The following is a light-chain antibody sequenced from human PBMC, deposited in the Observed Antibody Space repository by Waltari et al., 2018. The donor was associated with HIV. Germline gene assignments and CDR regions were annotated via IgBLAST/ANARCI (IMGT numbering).Light chain of an antibody. Sequence: EIVLTQSPGTLSLSAGESATLSCRTSQNLRNNYLAWYQHKPGQAPRLLIYGASSRATGIPDRFSGSGSGTDFTLTISRLDPEDFALYYCQHYGTSAGTFGQGTKVEIK. CDR2: GAS. J-gene: IGKJ1*01. CDR3: QHYGTSAGT. V-gene: IGKV3-20*01. CDR1: QNLRNNY.